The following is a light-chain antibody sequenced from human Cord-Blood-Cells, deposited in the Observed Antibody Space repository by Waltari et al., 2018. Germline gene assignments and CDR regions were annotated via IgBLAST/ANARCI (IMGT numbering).Light chain of an antibody. CDR1: SSDVGSYNL. J-gene: IGLJ1*01. CDR3: CSYAGSSTYV. V-gene: IGLV2-23*02. CDR2: EVS. Sequence: QSALTQPASVSGSPGQSITISCTGTSSDVGSYNLVSWYQQHPGKAPKLMIYEVSKRPSGFSNRFSGSKSGNTASLTICGLQAEDEAEYYCCSYAGSSTYVFGTGTKVTVL.